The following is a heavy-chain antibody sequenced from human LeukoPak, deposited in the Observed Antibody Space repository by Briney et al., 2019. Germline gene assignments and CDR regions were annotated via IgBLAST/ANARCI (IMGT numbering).Heavy chain of an antibody. J-gene: IGHJ4*02. CDR3: ATTDSGRYSYFDY. CDR1: DGSISSSSYY. D-gene: IGHD1-26*01. Sequence: SETLSLTCIVSDGSISSSSYYWGWIRQPPGKGLEWIGNLFYTGETFYNPSLNSRVTISVDTSKSQFSLRLSSVTAADTAVYYCATTDSGRYSYFDYWGQGTLVTVSS. CDR2: LFYTGET. V-gene: IGHV4-39*01.